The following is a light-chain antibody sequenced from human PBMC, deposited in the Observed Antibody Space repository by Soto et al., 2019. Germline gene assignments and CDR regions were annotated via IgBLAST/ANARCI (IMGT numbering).Light chain of an antibody. V-gene: IGKV4-1*01. CDR1: QSVLYSSNNKNY. CDR2: WAS. Sequence: DIVMTQSPESLAVSLGERATINCKSSQSVLYSSNNKNYLAWYQQSPGQPPKVLIYWASTRESGVPDRFSGSGSGTDFNLTIRRLPAQDVELSHCQQYYKTPFTFGPGT. CDR3: QQYYKTPFT. J-gene: IGKJ3*01.